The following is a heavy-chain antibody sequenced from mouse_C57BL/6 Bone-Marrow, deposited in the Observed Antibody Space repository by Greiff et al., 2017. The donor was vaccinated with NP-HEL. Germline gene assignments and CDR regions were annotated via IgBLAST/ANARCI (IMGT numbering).Heavy chain of an antibody. J-gene: IGHJ4*01. V-gene: IGHV1-81*01. CDR2: IYPRSGNT. CDR3: ARPDAMDY. Sequence: VQLQQSGAELARPGASVKLSCKASGYTFTSYGISWVKQRTGQGLEWIGEIYPRSGNTNYNQKFKGKATLTVDTSSSTAYMQLSSLTSEDSAVYYCARPDAMDYWGQGTSVTVSS. CDR1: GYTFTSYG.